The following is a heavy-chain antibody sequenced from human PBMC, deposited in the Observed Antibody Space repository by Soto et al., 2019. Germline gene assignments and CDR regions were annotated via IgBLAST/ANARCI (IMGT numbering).Heavy chain of an antibody. Sequence: GGSLRLSCAASGFTFGYYPLHWVRRAPGKGLEWVSSISGVRDYIRYADSVKGRFAISRDNAKTSLYLQMNSLTAEDTAVYYCAREGVHNYTEYYFDYWGQGTLVTVSS. CDR2: ISGVRDYI. CDR1: GFTFGYYP. D-gene: IGHD3-10*01. J-gene: IGHJ4*02. CDR3: AREGVHNYTEYYFDY. V-gene: IGHV3-21*06.